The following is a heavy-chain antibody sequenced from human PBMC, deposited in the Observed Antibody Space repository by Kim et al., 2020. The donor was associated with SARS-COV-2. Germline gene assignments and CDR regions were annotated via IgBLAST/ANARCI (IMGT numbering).Heavy chain of an antibody. CDR3: AKDIVVVDG. D-gene: IGHD1-26*01. CDR2: ISASGGST. Sequence: GGSLRLSCAASGFTFSTYAMSWVRQAPGKGLEWVSGISASGGSTSYADSVKGRFTISRDNSTNTLFLQMNNLRAEDTALYYCAKDIVVVDGWGQGIQVTVSS. J-gene: IGHJ4*02. CDR1: GFTFSTYA. V-gene: IGHV3-23*01.